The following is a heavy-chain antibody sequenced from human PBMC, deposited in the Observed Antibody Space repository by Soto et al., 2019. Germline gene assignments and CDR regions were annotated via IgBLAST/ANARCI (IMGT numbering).Heavy chain of an antibody. CDR3: AKGPLPISTTLWFDC. V-gene: IGHV3-30-3*01. J-gene: IGHJ4*02. CDR1: GFTFSSYA. CDR2: ISYDGSNK. Sequence: QVQLVESGGGVVQPGRSLRLSCAASGFTFSSYAMHWVRQAPGKGLEWVAVISYDGSNKYYADSVKGRFTISRDNSKNTLYLQMNSLRAEDTAVYYCAKGPLPISTTLWFDCWGQGTLVTVSS. D-gene: IGHD2-2*01.